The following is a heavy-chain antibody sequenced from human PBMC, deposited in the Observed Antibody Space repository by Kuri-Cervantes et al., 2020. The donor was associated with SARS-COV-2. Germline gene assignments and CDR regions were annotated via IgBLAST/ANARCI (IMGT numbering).Heavy chain of an antibody. D-gene: IGHD3-22*01. J-gene: IGHJ6*03. Sequence: SETLSLTCTVSGGSISSYYWSWIRQPPGQGLEWLGYIYYSGSTKYNPSLESRVTISLDTSRNQFSLKLSSVTAADSAAYYCARSGYYSRGVTYYYMDVWDKGTTVTVSS. CDR2: IYYSGST. CDR3: ARSGYYSRGVTYYYMDV. CDR1: GGSISSYY. V-gene: IGHV4-59*12.